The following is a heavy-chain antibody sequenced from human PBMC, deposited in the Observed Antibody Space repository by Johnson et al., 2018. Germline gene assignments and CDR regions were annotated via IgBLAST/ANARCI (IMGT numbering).Heavy chain of an antibody. D-gene: IGHD6-19*01. CDR1: GFTFDDYA. J-gene: IGHJ1*01. CDR2: IRSKAYGGTT. CDR3: TRPGYSSGWYLAEYFQH. Sequence: VQLVQSGGGLVQPGGSLRLSCAASGFTFDDYAMSWFRQAPGKGLEWVGFIRSKAYGGTTEYAASVKGRFTISRDDSKSIAYLQMNSLKTEDTAVYYCTRPGYSSGWYLAEYFQHWGQGTLVTVSS. V-gene: IGHV3-49*03.